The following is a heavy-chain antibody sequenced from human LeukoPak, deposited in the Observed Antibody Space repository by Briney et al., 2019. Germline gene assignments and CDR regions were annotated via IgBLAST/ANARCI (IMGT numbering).Heavy chain of an antibody. CDR2: IILIFSTA. CDR3: ARAERYSGYSRGLYYFDY. D-gene: IGHD5-12*01. CDR1: GYTFTSYG. Sequence: ASVKVSCKASGYTFTSYGISWVRQAPGQGLEWMGGIILIFSTANYAQKFQGRVTITADKSTDTSYMELSSLRSEDTAVYYCARAERYSGYSRGLYYFDYWGQGTLVTVSS. J-gene: IGHJ4*02. V-gene: IGHV1-69*06.